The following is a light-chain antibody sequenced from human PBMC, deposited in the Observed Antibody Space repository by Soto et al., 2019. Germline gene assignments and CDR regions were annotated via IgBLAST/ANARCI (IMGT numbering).Light chain of an antibody. CDR2: EDD. Sequence: NFMLTQPHSVSGSPGKTITISCTRNSGSVGSNFVQWFQQRPGSAPTIVIYEDDQRSSGVPDRYSASIDRSSNSASLTISGLRTEDEADYYCQSYVSNSVIFGGGTQLTVL. V-gene: IGLV6-57*04. CDR3: QSYVSNSVI. CDR1: SGSVGSNF. J-gene: IGLJ2*01.